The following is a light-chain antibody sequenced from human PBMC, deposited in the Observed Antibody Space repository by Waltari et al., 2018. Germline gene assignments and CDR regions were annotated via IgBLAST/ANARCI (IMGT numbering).Light chain of an antibody. Sequence: DIQMTQSPSTLSASVADRITITCRASQSISNWLAWYQQKPRKAPKVLIYKSFSLQSGVPSRFSGSGSETEFTLTISSLQPDDFATYYCQQYNISPYTFGQGTTLEI. J-gene: IGKJ2*01. CDR1: QSISNW. CDR3: QQYNISPYT. V-gene: IGKV1-5*03. CDR2: KSF.